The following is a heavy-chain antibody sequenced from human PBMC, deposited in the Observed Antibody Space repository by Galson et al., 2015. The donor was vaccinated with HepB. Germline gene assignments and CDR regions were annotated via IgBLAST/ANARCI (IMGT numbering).Heavy chain of an antibody. J-gene: IGHJ4*02. Sequence: VSCKASGYTFTGYYMHWVRQAPGQGLEWMGRINPNSGGTNYAQKFRGRVTMTRDTSISTAYMELSRLRSDDTAVYYCARVSCSGGSCYSLSPFDYWGQGTLVTVSS. V-gene: IGHV1-2*06. CDR2: INPNSGGT. D-gene: IGHD2-15*01. CDR1: GYTFTGYY. CDR3: ARVSCSGGSCYSLSPFDY.